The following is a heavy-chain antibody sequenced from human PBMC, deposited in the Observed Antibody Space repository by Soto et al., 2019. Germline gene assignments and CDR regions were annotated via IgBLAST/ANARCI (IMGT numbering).Heavy chain of an antibody. CDR2: ISPYNGHK. V-gene: IGHV1-18*04. J-gene: IGHJ6*02. D-gene: IGHD3-10*01. Sequence: QAQVVQSGDEVKKPGASVKVSCKASGYIFTGYGISWVRQAPGQGLEWMGWISPYNGHKEFAQRLPGRPTMTTDKYTTTTFMELSKLSSDDTAVYYCARGGRGYHTGRGFAGTMDVWGQGTTVTVS. CDR1: GYIFTGYG. CDR3: ARGGRGYHTGRGFAGTMDV.